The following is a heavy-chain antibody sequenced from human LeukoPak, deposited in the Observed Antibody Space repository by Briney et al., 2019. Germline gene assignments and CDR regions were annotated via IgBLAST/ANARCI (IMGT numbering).Heavy chain of an antibody. J-gene: IGHJ4*02. CDR3: ARESGDITAPKKNFDF. D-gene: IGHD6-13*01. Sequence: GASVKVSCKTSGYTFSTYYVHWVRQTPGQGLEWMAAINPSDIKKYCAQEFQGRVAVTWDTSTSTVYMELSSLRSEDAAVYYCARESGDITAPKKNFDFWGQGTLITVSS. V-gene: IGHV1-46*01. CDR2: INPSDIKK. CDR1: GYTFSTYY.